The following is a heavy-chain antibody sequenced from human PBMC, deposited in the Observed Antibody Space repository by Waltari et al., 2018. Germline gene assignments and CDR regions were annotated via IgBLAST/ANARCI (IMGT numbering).Heavy chain of an antibody. CDR1: GYTFTGYY. CDR3: ARDPSSWHFDY. V-gene: IGHV1-2*06. CDR2: NNPNSGGT. Sequence: QVQLVQSGAEVKKHGASVKVSCKASGYTFTGYYMHWVRQPPGQGLEGMGRNNPNSGGTNYAQKFQGRVTRTRDPSISTAYMELSRLRSDDTAVYYCARDPSSWHFDYWGQGTLVTVSS. J-gene: IGHJ4*02.